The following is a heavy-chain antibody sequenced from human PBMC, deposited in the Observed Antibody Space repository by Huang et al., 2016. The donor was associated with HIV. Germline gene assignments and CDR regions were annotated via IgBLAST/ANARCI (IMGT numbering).Heavy chain of an antibody. CDR2: INTDTGDP. CDR1: GYTFTTYA. J-gene: IGHJ3*02. D-gene: IGHD2-2*01. V-gene: IGHV7-4-1*02. Sequence: QVQLVQSASELRKPGASVKISCTSSGYTFTTYAVNWVRQAPGQGLEWMGGINTDTGDPTYGQGFTGRFVFSLDTSVSTAYLQISSLKPEDTAVYYCARAGVPDASFAFDIWGQGTMVTVSS. CDR3: ARAGVPDASFAFDI.